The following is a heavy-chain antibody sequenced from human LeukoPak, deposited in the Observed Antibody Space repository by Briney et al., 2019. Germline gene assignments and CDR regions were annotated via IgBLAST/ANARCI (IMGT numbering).Heavy chain of an antibody. Sequence: GSLRLSCAASGFTFDDYGMSWIRQPPGKGLEWIGYIYYTGSTNYNPSLKSRVTISVDTSKNQFSLKVSSVTAADTAVYYCARGDCSSTICYSPMDVWGKGTTVTVSS. V-gene: IGHV4-59*08. D-gene: IGHD2-2*01. CDR3: ARGDCSSTICYSPMDV. J-gene: IGHJ6*03. CDR2: IYYTGST. CDR1: GFTFDDYG.